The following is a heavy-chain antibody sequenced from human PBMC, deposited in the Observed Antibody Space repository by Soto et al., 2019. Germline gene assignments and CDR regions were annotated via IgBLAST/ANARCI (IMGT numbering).Heavy chain of an antibody. CDR3: ARGYSNYVAWFDP. CDR2: IYSGGTT. Sequence: EVQLVESGGGLVQPGGSLRLSCAASGFTVSSNYMSWVRQAPGKGLEWVSVIYSGGTTYYADSVKGRFTISRDNSKNTLYLQMNSLRAEDTYVYYCARGYSNYVAWFDPWGQGTLVTVSS. V-gene: IGHV3-66*01. D-gene: IGHD4-4*01. J-gene: IGHJ5*02. CDR1: GFTVSSNY.